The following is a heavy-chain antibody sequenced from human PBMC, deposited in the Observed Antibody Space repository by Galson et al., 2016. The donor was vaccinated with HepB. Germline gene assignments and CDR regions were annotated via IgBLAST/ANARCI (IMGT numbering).Heavy chain of an antibody. CDR3: QRHPALIYHDFLTDYFDY. CDR2: IDPSDSYT. CDR1: GYSFTSYW. J-gene: IGHJ4*02. D-gene: IGHD3-9*01. V-gene: IGHV5-10-1*01. Sequence: QSGAEVKKPGESLRISCNGSGYSFTSYWITWVRQMPGKGLEWMGRIDPSDSYTRYSPSFPGHVTFSADKSISTVYLQWRSLTATDTAMYYCQRHPALIYHDFLTDYFDYWGQGTLVTVSS.